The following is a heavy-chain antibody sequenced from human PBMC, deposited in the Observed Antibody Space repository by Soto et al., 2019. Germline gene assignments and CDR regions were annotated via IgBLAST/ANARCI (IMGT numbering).Heavy chain of an antibody. V-gene: IGHV3-72*01. CDR3: ARDLHSSSSPIGYYYYYMDV. Sequence: EVQLVESGGGLVQPGGSLRLSCAASGFTFSDHYMDWVRQAPGKGLEWVGRTRNKANSYTTEYAASVKGRFTISRDDSKNSLYLQMKSLKTEDTAVYYCARDLHSSSSPIGYYYYYMDVWGKGTTVTVSS. J-gene: IGHJ6*03. CDR1: GFTFSDHY. D-gene: IGHD6-6*01. CDR2: TRNKANSYTT.